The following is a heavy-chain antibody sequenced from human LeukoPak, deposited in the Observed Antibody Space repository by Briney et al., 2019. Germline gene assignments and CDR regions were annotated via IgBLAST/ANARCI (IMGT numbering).Heavy chain of an antibody. CDR2: VWYDGSNI. D-gene: IGHD1-26*01. V-gene: IGHV3-33*01. CDR1: VFTFSTYG. Sequence: PGGSLRLSCAASVFTFSTYGMHWVRQAPGKGLEWVAVVWYDGSNIHYVDSVKGRFTISRDNSKSTLYLQMNSLTAEDTAVYYCARGGYSGTYYFDYWGQGTLVTVSS. J-gene: IGHJ4*02. CDR3: ARGGYSGTYYFDY.